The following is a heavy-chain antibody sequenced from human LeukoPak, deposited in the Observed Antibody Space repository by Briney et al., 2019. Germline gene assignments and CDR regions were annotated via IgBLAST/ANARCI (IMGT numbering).Heavy chain of an antibody. V-gene: IGHV3-7*01. D-gene: IGHD2-2*01. J-gene: IGHJ4*02. Sequence: GGSLRLSCDASGFTFSIYWMSWVRQAPGKGLEWVANIEQNGNEEYSVDSVKGRFTISRDNARNSLYLQMKSLRAEDTAVYYCARVGPRGNQLHFDYWGQETLVTVSS. CDR3: ARVGPRGNQLHFDY. CDR2: IEQNGNEE. CDR1: GFTFSIYW.